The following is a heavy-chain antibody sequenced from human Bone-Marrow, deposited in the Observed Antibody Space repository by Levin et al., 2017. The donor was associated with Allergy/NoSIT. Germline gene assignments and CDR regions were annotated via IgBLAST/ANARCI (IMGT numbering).Heavy chain of an antibody. V-gene: IGHV4-61*01. J-gene: IGHJ3*02. CDR2: IYYSGVT. CDR1: GGSVSSGSYY. CDR3: ARSGWERTRKAFDI. D-gene: IGHD1-26*01. Sequence: SETLSLTCTVSGGSVSSGSYYWSWIRQSPGKGLEWIGYIYYSGVTNYNPSLKSRVTISADTSKNQFSLRLSSVTAADTAVYYCARSGWERTRKAFDIWGQGTMVTVSS.